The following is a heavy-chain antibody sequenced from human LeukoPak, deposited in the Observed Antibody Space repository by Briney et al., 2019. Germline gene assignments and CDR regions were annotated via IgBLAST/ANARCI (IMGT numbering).Heavy chain of an antibody. J-gene: IGHJ4*02. CDR2: INSNSAAI. CDR3: ARGRGGATTGFDH. V-gene: IGHV1-2*02. CDR1: GYTISGSY. D-gene: IGHD1-26*01. Sequence: GASVKVSCKASGYTISGSYMHWVRQAPGQGLESMGWINSNSAAINYAPTFQRRVTFSRDNSISTAYMELSSLRSDDTAIYYCARGRGGATTGFDHWGQGILVTVSS.